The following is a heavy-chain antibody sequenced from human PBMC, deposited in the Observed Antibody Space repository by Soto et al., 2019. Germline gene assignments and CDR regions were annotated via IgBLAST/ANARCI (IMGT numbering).Heavy chain of an antibody. V-gene: IGHV1-2*02. CDR3: ASEVACSGGSCKPDYCAYGMDV. Sequence: QVQLVQSGAEVKKPGASVKVSCKASGYTFTGYDMHWVRQAPGQGLELMGWFNPNSGGTNYAQKFQGRVTMTRDTSNSTAYMELSRLRSDDTAVYYCASEVACSGGSCKPDYCAYGMDVWGQGTTVPVSS. J-gene: IGHJ6*02. CDR1: GYTFTGYD. D-gene: IGHD2-15*01. CDR2: FNPNSGGT.